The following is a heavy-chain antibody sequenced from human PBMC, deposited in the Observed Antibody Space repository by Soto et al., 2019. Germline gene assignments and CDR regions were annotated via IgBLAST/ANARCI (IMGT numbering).Heavy chain of an antibody. CDR1: VGSISSSSYY. V-gene: IGHV4-39*01. CDR3: ARHIMPIVTNYGMDV. J-gene: IGHJ6*02. CDR2: IYYSGST. D-gene: IGHD3-16*01. Sequence: QLQLQESGPGLVKPSETLSLTCTVSVGSISSSSYYWGWIRQPPGKGLEWIGSIYYSGSTYYNPSLKSRVTISVDTSKNQFSLKLSSVTAADTAVYYCARHIMPIVTNYGMDVWGQGTTVTVSS.